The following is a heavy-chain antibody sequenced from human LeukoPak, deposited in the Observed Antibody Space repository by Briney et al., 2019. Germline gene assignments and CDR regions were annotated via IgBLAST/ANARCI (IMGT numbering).Heavy chain of an antibody. D-gene: IGHD2-21*01. CDR2: ISSSGSTI. CDR3: ARKAYCGGDCYSFDY. CDR1: GFTFSDYY. J-gene: IGHJ4*02. V-gene: IGHV3-11*04. Sequence: GGSLRLSCAASGFTFSDYYMSWIRQAPGKGLEWVSYISSSGSTIYYADSLKGRFTISRDNAKNSLYLQMNSLRAEDTAVYYCARKAYCGGDCYSFDYWGQGTLVTVSS.